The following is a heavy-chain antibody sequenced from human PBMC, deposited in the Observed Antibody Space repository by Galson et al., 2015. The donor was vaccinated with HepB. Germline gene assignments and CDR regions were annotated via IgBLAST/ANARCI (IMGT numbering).Heavy chain of an antibody. J-gene: IGHJ4*02. D-gene: IGHD3-22*01. CDR2: ISYDGSNK. CDR1: GFTFSSYA. V-gene: IGHV3-30*04. CDR3: ARDRDSLITVFDY. Sequence: SLRLSCAASGFTFSSYAMHWVRQAPGKGLEWVAVISYDGSNKYYADSVKGRFTISRDNSKNTLYLQMNSLRAEDTAVYYCARDRDSLITVFDYWGQGTLVPVTS.